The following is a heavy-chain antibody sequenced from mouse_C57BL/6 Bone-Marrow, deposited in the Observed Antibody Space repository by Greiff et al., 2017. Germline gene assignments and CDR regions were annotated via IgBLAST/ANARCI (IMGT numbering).Heavy chain of an antibody. V-gene: IGHV1-63*01. Sequence: VQLQQSGAELVRPGTSVKMSCKASGYTFTNYWIGWAKQRPGHGLEWIGDIYPGGGYTTYNEKFKGKGTLTAAKSTSTAYMQLSSLTSEDSAIYYCAREARIYYGSSYGYFDVWGTGTTVTVSS. CDR2: IYPGGGYT. CDR1: GYTFTNYW. D-gene: IGHD1-1*01. J-gene: IGHJ1*03. CDR3: AREARIYYGSSYGYFDV.